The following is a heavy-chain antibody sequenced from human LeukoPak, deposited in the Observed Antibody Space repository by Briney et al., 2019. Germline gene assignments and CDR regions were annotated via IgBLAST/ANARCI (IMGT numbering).Heavy chain of an antibody. V-gene: IGHV4-59*01. Sequence: NPSETLSLTCTVSGGSISSYYWSWIRQTPGKGLEWIGCINYSGNTDYSPSLKSRLTISVATSKNQFSLRLRSVTAADTTVYYCARSRGWSFFDCWGQGSLVTVSS. CDR3: ARSRGWSFFDC. CDR1: GGSISSYY. CDR2: INYSGNT. D-gene: IGHD2-15*01. J-gene: IGHJ4*02.